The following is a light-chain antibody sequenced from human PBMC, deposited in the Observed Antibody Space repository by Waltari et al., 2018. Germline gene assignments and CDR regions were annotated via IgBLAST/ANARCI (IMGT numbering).Light chain of an antibody. Sequence: EIVMTQSPATLSVSQGERATLYCRASQSIHDNLAWYQQKPGQAPRPLIYGASTRATVIPARFRGSGSRAEFTLTITSLQSEDCAVYYCQQYNVWPPLTFGGGTKVEIK. CDR3: QQYNVWPPLT. CDR1: QSIHDN. V-gene: IGKV3-15*01. CDR2: GAS. J-gene: IGKJ4*01.